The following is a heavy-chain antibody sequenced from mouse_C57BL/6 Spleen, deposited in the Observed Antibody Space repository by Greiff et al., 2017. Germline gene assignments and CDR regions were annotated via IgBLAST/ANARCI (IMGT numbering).Heavy chain of an antibody. CDR1: GYTFTDYE. CDR2: IDPETGGT. J-gene: IGHJ2*01. D-gene: IGHD2-5*01. Sequence: VQLQQSGAELVRPGASVTLSCKASGYTFTDYEMHWVKQTPVHGLEWIGAIDPETGGTAYNQKFKGKAILTADKSSSTAYMELRSLPSEDSAVDYCTRPLYYSNCVGYWGQGTTLTVSS. V-gene: IGHV1-15*01. CDR3: TRPLYYSNCVGY.